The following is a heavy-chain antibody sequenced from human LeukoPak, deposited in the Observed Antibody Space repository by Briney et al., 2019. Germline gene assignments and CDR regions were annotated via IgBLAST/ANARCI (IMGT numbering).Heavy chain of an antibody. CDR1: GFTFSSYA. V-gene: IGHV3-23*01. Sequence: GGSLRLSCAASGFTFSSYAMSWVRQAPGKGLEWVSAISGSGGSTYYADSVKGRFTISRDNSKNTLYLQMNSLRAEDTAVYYRAKDVDADDYVWGSYRAFDYWGPGTLVTVSS. CDR2: ISGSGGST. CDR3: AKDVDADDYVWGSYRAFDY. J-gene: IGHJ4*02. D-gene: IGHD3-16*02.